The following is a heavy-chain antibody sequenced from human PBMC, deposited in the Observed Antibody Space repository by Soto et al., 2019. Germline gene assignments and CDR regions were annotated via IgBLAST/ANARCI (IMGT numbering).Heavy chain of an antibody. D-gene: IGHD3-16*01. CDR1: GFTPSSYS. CDR2: ISSSSSYI. V-gene: IGHV3-21*01. Sequence: EVQLVESGGGLVKPGGSLGPSCAASGFTPSSYSMNWVRQAPGKGLEWVSSISSSSSYIYYADTVKGRFTISRDNAKNSLYLQMNSLRAEDTAVYYCARDWGGEGTFDYWGQGTLVTVSS. J-gene: IGHJ4*02. CDR3: ARDWGGEGTFDY.